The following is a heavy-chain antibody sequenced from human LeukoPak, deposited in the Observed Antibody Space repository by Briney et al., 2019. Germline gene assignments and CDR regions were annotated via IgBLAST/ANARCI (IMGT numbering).Heavy chain of an antibody. D-gene: IGHD4-17*01. CDR3: ARDVYGDYVFDY. J-gene: IGHJ4*01. CDR2: ISSSSRI. V-gene: IGHV3-48*02. Sequence: WGSLTLTCAASGFTFSSYSMNWVCQAPGKGLEWVSYISSSSRIYYSDSVKGRFTISRDNAKNSLYLQMNSLRDEDTAVYYCARDVYGDYVFDYWGQRRLASVSS. CDR1: GFTFSSYS.